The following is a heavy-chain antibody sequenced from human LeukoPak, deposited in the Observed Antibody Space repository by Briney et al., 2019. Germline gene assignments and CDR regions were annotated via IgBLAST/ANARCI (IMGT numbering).Heavy chain of an antibody. CDR3: ARRAGGYSHPYDY. CDR2: ISYDGSDK. CDR1: GFTFSSYA. V-gene: IGHV3-30*14. D-gene: IGHD4-23*01. J-gene: IGHJ4*02. Sequence: GGSLRLSCAASGFTFSSYAMYWVRQAPGKGLEWVAVISYDGSDKFYADSVKGRFTISRDISKNTLYLQMSSLRAEDTAVYYCARRAGGYSHPYDYWGQGVLVTVSS.